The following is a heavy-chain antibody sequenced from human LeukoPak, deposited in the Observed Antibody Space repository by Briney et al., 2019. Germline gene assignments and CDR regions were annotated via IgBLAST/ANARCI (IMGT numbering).Heavy chain of an antibody. J-gene: IGHJ6*03. CDR3: ARGPNYYYYYTDV. CDR2: INHSGST. CDR1: GFTFSSYS. Sequence: GSLRLSCAASGFTFSSYSMNWVRQAPGKGLEWIGEINHSGSTNYNPSLKSRVTISVDTSKNQFSLKLSSVTAADTAVYYCARGPNYYYYYTDVWGKGTTVTVSS. V-gene: IGHV4-34*01.